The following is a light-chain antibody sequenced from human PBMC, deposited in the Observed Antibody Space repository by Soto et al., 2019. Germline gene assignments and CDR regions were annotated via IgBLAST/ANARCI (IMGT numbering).Light chain of an antibody. Sequence: EIVTTQSPATLSVSPGERATLSCRASQSVSSNLAWYQQKPGQAPRLLIYGASTRATGIPARFSGSGSGTEFTLTISSLQSEDFAVYYCQQYNNWPPPITFGQGTRLEIK. CDR2: GAS. CDR3: QQYNNWPPPIT. CDR1: QSVSSN. V-gene: IGKV3-15*01. J-gene: IGKJ5*01.